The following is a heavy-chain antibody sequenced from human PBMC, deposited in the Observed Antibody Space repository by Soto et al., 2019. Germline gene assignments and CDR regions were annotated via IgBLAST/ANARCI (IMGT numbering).Heavy chain of an antibody. D-gene: IGHD6-13*01. CDR3: AKPLSSWYYFDY. V-gene: IGHV3-23*01. CDR1: GFTFSSYA. Sequence: PGGSLSLSCAASGFTFSSYAMSWVRQAPGKGLEWVSAISGSGGSTYYADSVKGRFTISRDNSKNTLYLQMNSLRAEDTAVYYCAKPLSSWYYFDYWGQGTLVTVSS. CDR2: ISGSGGST. J-gene: IGHJ4*02.